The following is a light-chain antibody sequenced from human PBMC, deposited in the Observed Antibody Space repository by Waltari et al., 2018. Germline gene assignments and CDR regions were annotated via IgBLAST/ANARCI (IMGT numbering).Light chain of an antibody. CDR3: ATWDDSLNGL. CDR1: SSNIGSKS. CDR2: STN. J-gene: IGLJ2*01. V-gene: IGLV1-44*01. Sequence: QSVLTQPPSASGTPGQRVSISCSGSSSNIGSKSVNWYQQGPGTAPKLLIYSTNQRPSGVPDRFSGSTSGTSASLAISGLQSEDEADYYCATWDDSLNGLFGGGTKLTVL.